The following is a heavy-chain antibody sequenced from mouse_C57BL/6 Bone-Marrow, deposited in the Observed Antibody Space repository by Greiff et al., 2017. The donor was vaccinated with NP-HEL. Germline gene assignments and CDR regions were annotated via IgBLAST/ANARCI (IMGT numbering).Heavy chain of an antibody. D-gene: IGHD2-1*01. Sequence: EVQLQQSGPELVKPGASVKISCKASGYTFTDYYMNWVKQSHGKSLEWIGDINPNNGGTSYNQKFKGKATLTVDESSSTAYMELRSLTSEDSAVYYCARKRDGNYYFDYWGQGTTLTVSS. V-gene: IGHV1-26*01. J-gene: IGHJ2*01. CDR3: ARKRDGNYYFDY. CDR2: INPNNGGT. CDR1: GYTFTDYY.